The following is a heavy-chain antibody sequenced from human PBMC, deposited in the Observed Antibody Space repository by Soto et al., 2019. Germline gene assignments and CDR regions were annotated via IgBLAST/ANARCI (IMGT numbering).Heavy chain of an antibody. CDR2: IIPILGIA. V-gene: IGHV1-69*02. J-gene: IGHJ4*02. CDR1: GGTFSSYT. CDR3: ARSIGYCSGGSCSYFDY. Sequence: QVQLVQSGAEVKKPGSSVKVSCKASGGTFSSYTISWVRQAPGQGLEWMGRIIPILGIANYAQKFQGRVTITADKSTSTAHMELSSLRSEDTAVYYCARSIGYCSGGSCSYFDYWGQGTLVTVSS. D-gene: IGHD2-15*01.